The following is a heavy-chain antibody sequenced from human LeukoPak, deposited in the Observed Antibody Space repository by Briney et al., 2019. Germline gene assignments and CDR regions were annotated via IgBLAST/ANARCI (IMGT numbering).Heavy chain of an antibody. D-gene: IGHD6-13*01. J-gene: IGHJ4*01. CDR2: ISYDGSNK. CDR1: GFTFSSYA. CDR3: AQQLGWGRWFDY. Sequence: GGSLRLSCAASGFTFSSYAMHWVRQAPGKGLEWVAVISYDGSNKYYEDSVKGRFTISRDNSKNTLYLQMNSLRAEDTAVYYCAQQLGWGRWFDYWGQRTLVTVSS. V-gene: IGHV3-30-3*01.